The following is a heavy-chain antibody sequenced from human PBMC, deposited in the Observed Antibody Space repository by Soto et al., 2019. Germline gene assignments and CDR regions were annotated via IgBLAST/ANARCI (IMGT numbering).Heavy chain of an antibody. J-gene: IGHJ5*02. Sequence: SVKVACNASGGTFSSYAISWVRQSPGQGLEWMGGIIPIFGTANYAQKFQGRVTITADESTSTAYMELSSLRSEDTAVYYCARDPYSSSWYVGYNWFAPWGQGTLVTVSS. CDR2: IIPIFGTA. V-gene: IGHV1-69*01. CDR3: ARDPYSSSWYVGYNWFAP. CDR1: GGTFSSYA. D-gene: IGHD6-13*01.